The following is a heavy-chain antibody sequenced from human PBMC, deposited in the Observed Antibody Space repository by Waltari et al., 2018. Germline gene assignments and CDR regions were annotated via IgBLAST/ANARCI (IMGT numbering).Heavy chain of an antibody. CDR3: ARRGYYDSSGYSEIFDY. D-gene: IGHD3-22*01. V-gene: IGHV5-51*01. CDR1: GYSFTNYW. Sequence: EVQLVQSGAEVKKPGESLKISCKGSGYSFTNYWIGWVRQMPGKGLEYRGIIYPGYFHPTYSPSCQGQVTISADKSISTAHLQWSSLKASDTAMYYCARRGYYDSSGYSEIFDYWGQGTLVTVSS. CDR2: IYPGYFHP. J-gene: IGHJ4*02.